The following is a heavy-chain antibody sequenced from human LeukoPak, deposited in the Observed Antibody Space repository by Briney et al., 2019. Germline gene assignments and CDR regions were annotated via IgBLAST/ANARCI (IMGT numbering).Heavy chain of an antibody. J-gene: IGHJ4*02. CDR1: GFTFSSYA. CDR3: ASSHDSSGND. D-gene: IGHD3-22*01. CDR2: ISGSGGST. V-gene: IGHV3-23*01. Sequence: GSLRLSCAASGFTFSSYAMSWVRQAPGKGLEWVSAISGSGGSTYYAGSVKGRFTISRDNSKNTLYLQMNSLRDEDTAIYYCASSHDSSGNDWGQGTLVTVSS.